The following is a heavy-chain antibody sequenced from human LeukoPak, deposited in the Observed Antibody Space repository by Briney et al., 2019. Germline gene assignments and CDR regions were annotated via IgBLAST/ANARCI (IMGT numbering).Heavy chain of an antibody. CDR1: GGSINNYY. CDR2: IYTSGST. J-gene: IGHJ6*03. D-gene: IGHD6-13*01. V-gene: IGHV4-4*07. Sequence: SETLSLTCTVSGGSINNYYWSWIRQPAGKGLEWIGRIYTSGSTNYNPSLKSRVTMSVDTSKNQFSLKLSSVTAADTAVYYCARGQIAAAGTLYYYYMDVWGKGTTVTISS. CDR3: ARGQIAAAGTLYYYYMDV.